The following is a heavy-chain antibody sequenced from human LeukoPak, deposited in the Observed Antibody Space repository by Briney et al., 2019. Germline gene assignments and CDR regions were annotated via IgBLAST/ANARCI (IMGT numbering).Heavy chain of an antibody. J-gene: IGHJ3*02. D-gene: IGHD7-27*01. Sequence: SETLSLTCSVSGGAISSYYWSWIRQPPGKGLEWIGFIYYSGSTNYNPSLKSRVTISVDTSKNQFSLKLSSVTAADTAVYYCARVGLLGNDFDICGQGTMVTVSS. V-gene: IGHV4-59*01. CDR3: ARVGLLGNDFDI. CDR2: IYYSGST. CDR1: GGAISSYY.